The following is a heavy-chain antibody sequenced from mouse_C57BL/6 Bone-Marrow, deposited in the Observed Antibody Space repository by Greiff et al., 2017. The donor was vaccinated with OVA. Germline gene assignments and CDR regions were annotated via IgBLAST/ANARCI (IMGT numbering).Heavy chain of an antibody. CDR3: TRVLDAMYY. CDR1: GFTFSSYA. J-gene: IGHJ4*01. Sequence: EVHLVESGEGLVKPGGSLKLSCAASGFTFSSYAMSWVRQTPEKRLEWVAYISSGGDYIYYADTVKGRFTISRDNARNTQYLHRRSLKSEDTAMYYCTRVLDAMYYWGQGTSVTVSS. V-gene: IGHV5-9-1*02. CDR2: ISSGGDYI. D-gene: IGHD1-1*01.